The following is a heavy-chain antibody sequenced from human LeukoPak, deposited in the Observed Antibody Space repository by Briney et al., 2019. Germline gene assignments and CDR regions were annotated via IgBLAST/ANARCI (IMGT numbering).Heavy chain of an antibody. CDR2: IRYDGSNK. CDR3: AKGSRLGYCSSTSCPARY. J-gene: IGHJ4*02. CDR1: GFTFSSYG. Sequence: GGSLRLSCAASGFTFSSYGMHWVRQAPGKGLEWVAFIRYDGSNKYYADSVKGRFTISRGNSKNTLYLQMNSLRAEDTAVYYCAKGSRLGYCSSTSCPARYWGQGTLVTVSS. D-gene: IGHD2-2*01. V-gene: IGHV3-30*02.